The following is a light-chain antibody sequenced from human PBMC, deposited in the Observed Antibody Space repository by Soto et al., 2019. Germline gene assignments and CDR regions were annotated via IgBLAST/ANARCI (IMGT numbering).Light chain of an antibody. CDR1: SSDVGGYNY. CDR3: SSYTTTNTYV. V-gene: IGLV2-14*01. J-gene: IGLJ1*01. Sequence: QSALTQPASVSGSPGQSITISCTGTSSDVGGYNYVSWHQQHPGKAPKLMIYEVTHRPSDVSSRFSASKSGNTASLTISGLQAEDEADYYCSSYTTTNTYVFGTGTKVTVL. CDR2: EVT.